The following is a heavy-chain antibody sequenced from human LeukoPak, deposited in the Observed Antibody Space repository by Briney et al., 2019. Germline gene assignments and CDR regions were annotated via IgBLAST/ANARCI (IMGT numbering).Heavy chain of an antibody. CDR3: AREYSSSSPDY. CDR2: IYYSGST. CDR1: GGSISSYY. D-gene: IGHD6-6*01. J-gene: IGHJ4*02. Sequence: SETLSLTCTVSGGSISSYYWSWIRQPPGKGLEWIGYIYYSGSTNYNPSLKSRVTVSVDTSKNQFSLKLSSVTAADTAVYYCAREYSSSSPDYWGQGTLVTVSS. V-gene: IGHV4-59*08.